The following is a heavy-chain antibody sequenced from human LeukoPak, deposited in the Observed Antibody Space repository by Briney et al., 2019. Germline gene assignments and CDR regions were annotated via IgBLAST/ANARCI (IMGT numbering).Heavy chain of an antibody. J-gene: IGHJ4*02. V-gene: IGHV4-4*09. Sequence: PSETLSLTCTVSGGSISSYYWSWIRQPPGKGLEWIGYIYTSGSTNCNPSLKSRVTISVDTSKNQFSLKLSSVTAADTAVYYCARSEWEPPNCDYWGQGTLVTVSS. D-gene: IGHD1-26*01. CDR3: ARSEWEPPNCDY. CDR1: GGSISSYY. CDR2: IYTSGST.